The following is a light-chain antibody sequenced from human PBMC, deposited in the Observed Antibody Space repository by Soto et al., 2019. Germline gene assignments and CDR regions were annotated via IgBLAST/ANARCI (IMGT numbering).Light chain of an antibody. V-gene: IGKV1-33*01. CDR2: DAS. CDR3: QQYDNPQPT. J-gene: IGKJ4*01. CDR1: QDISNY. Sequence: DIQMTQSPSSLSASVGDRVTITCQASQDISNYLNWYQQKPGKAPKLLIYDASNLETGVPSRFSGSGSVTYFTFTISSLQPEDIATYYCQQYDNPQPTFGGGTKVEIK.